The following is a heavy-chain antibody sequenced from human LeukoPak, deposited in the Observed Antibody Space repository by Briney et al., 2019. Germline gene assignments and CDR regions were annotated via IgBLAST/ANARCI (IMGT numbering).Heavy chain of an antibody. D-gene: IGHD5-24*01. J-gene: IGHJ6*02. CDR1: GFTFSDYY. V-gene: IGHV3-11*01. Sequence: GGSLRLSCAASGFTFSDYYMSWIRQAPGKGLEWVSYISSSGSTIYYADSVKGRFTISRDNAKNSLYLQMNSLRAEDTAVYYCASLGDGPRYYYYYGMDVWGQGTTVTVSS. CDR3: ASLGDGPRYYYYYGMDV. CDR2: ISSSGSTI.